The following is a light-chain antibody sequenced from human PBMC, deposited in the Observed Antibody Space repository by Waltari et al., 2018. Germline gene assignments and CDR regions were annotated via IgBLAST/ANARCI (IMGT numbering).Light chain of an antibody. Sequence: EIVLTQSPATLSLSPGETANLSCRASQSVSTYLAWYQHKPGQAPRLLIYDAFNRATGIPARFSGSGSGTDFTLTISGLEPEDFAVYFCQQRSHLVTFGGGTKVEIK. CDR1: QSVSTY. J-gene: IGKJ4*01. CDR2: DAF. CDR3: QQRSHLVT. V-gene: IGKV3-11*01.